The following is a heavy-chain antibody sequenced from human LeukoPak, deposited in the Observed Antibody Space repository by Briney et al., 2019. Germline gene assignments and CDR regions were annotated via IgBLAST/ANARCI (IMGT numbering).Heavy chain of an antibody. CDR2: ISYDGSNK. Sequence: PGGSLRLSCAASGFTFSSYAMHWVRQAPGKGLEWVAVISYDGSNKYYADSVKGRFTVSRDNSKNTLYLQMNSLRPEDTAVFYCAKDVNYYYGMDVWGQGTTVTVSS. V-gene: IGHV3-30-3*01. CDR1: GFTFSSYA. D-gene: IGHD5-24*01. J-gene: IGHJ6*02. CDR3: AKDVNYYYGMDV.